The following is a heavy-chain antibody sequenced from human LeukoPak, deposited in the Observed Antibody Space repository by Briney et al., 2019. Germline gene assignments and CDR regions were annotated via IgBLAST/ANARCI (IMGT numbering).Heavy chain of an antibody. Sequence: PSETLSLTCTVSGGSISSSSYYWGWIPQPPGKGLEWIGSIYYSGSTYYNPSLKSRVTISVDTSKNQFSLKLSSATAADTAVYYCARRNDSSGYYEYYFDYWGQGTLVTVSS. V-gene: IGHV4-39*01. D-gene: IGHD3-22*01. CDR2: IYYSGST. CDR1: GGSISSSSYY. J-gene: IGHJ4*02. CDR3: ARRNDSSGYYEYYFDY.